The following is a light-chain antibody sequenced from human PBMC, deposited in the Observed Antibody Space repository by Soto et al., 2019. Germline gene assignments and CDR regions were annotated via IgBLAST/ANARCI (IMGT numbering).Light chain of an antibody. CDR2: ATS. V-gene: IGKV3-20*01. CDR3: QQCGSSPYT. CDR1: PSLSRHY. J-gene: IGKJ2*01. Sequence: DITLTQSPGTLSLSPGQRATLSCRASPSLSRHYLAWYQQKPAQAPRLLIYATSKRATDIPDRFTGSGSETDFTLTINGLEAGDSAVYFCQQCGSSPYTFGQGTKVDIK.